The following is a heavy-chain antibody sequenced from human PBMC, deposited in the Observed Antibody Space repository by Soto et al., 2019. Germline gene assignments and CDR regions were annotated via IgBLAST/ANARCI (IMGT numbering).Heavy chain of an antibody. V-gene: IGHV4-59*01. CDR3: ARDGARFGLYYYGMDV. D-gene: IGHD3-10*01. Sequence: PSETLSLTCTVSGGSISSYYWSWIRQPPGKGLEWIGYIYYSGSTNYNPSLKSRVTISVDTSKNQFSLKLSSVTAADTAVYYCARDGARFGLYYYGMDVWGQGTTVTVSS. J-gene: IGHJ6*02. CDR2: IYYSGST. CDR1: GGSISSYY.